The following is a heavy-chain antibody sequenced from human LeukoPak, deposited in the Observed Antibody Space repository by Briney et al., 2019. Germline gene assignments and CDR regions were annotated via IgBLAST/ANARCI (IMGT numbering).Heavy chain of an antibody. J-gene: IGHJ3*02. V-gene: IGHV1-2*02. Sequence: ASVKVSCKASGYTFTGYYMHWVRQAPGQGLEWMGWINPNSGGTNYAQKFQGRVTMTRDTSISTAYMELSRLRSDDTAVYYCARDYSSGGSYYSHAFDIWGQGTMVTVSS. CDR1: GYTFTGYY. D-gene: IGHD2-15*01. CDR2: INPNSGGT. CDR3: ARDYSSGGSYYSHAFDI.